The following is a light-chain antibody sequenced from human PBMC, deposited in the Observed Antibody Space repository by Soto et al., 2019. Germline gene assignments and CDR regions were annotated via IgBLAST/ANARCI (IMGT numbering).Light chain of an antibody. CDR3: QQINSFPPT. J-gene: IGKJ4*01. V-gene: IGKV1-12*01. CDR2: DAS. CDR1: RNIKTS. Sequence: DIQMTQSPSSVSASVGDRVTITCRASRNIKTSLAWYQQKPGKRPELLIYDASTLQSGVPARISGSGSGTDFTLTISRLQPEDFATFYCQQINSFPPTFGGGTKVTI.